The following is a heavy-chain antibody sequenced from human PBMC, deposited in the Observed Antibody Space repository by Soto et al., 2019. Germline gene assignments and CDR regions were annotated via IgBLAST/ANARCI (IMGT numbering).Heavy chain of an antibody. D-gene: IGHD3-16*01. CDR1: GFTFTSYA. V-gene: IGHV1-18*01. J-gene: IGHJ4*02. Sequence: QVHLVQSGAEVKKPGASVKVSCKASGFTFTSYAITWVRQAPGQGLEWMGWISAYNGNTKYAQNLQGRVTMTTDTSTSTAYMELGSLTSDDTAVYYRARDFTGWPPDGVDSWGQGTLVTVSS. CDR2: ISAYNGNT. CDR3: ARDFTGWPPDGVDS.